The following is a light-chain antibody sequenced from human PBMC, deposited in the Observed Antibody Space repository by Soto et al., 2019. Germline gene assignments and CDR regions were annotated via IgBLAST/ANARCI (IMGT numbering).Light chain of an antibody. CDR2: GAS. CDR3: QQYNNWPPYT. J-gene: IGKJ2*01. V-gene: IGKV3-15*01. Sequence: EIVMTQSPATPSVSPGERATLSCRASQSVSLNLAWYQQKPGRAPRLLIYGASTRATGTPARFSGSGSGTQFTLTISSLQSEDFAVYYCQQYNNWPPYTFGQGTKLEIK. CDR1: QSVSLN.